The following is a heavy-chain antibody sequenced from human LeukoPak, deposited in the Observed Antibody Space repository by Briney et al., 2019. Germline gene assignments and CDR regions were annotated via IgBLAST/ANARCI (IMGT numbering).Heavy chain of an antibody. J-gene: IGHJ4*02. CDR2: INHSGST. CDR3: ARGSLVPDPERASV. Sequence: TSSETLSLTCAVYGGSFSGYYWSWIRQPPGKGLEWIGEINHSGSTNYNPSLKGRVTISVDTSKNQFSLKLSSVTAADTAVYYCARGSLVPDPERASVWGQGTLVTVSS. V-gene: IGHV4-34*01. D-gene: IGHD2-2*01. CDR1: GGSFSGYY.